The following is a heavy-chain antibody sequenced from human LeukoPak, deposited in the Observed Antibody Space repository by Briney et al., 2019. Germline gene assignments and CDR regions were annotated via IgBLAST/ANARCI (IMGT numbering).Heavy chain of an antibody. Sequence: GGSLRLSCAASGFTFSSYAMHWVRQAPGKGLEWVAVIWYDGSNKYYADSVKGRFTISRDNSKNTLYLQMNSLRAEDTAVYYCAKDDVDYYYYYMDVWGKGTTVTVSS. V-gene: IGHV3-33*06. CDR3: AKDDVDYYYYYMDV. CDR2: IWYDGSNK. J-gene: IGHJ6*03. D-gene: IGHD2-15*01. CDR1: GFTFSSYA.